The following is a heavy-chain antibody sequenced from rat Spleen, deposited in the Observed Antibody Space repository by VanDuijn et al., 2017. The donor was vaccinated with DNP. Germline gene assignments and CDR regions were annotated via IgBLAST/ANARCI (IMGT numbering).Heavy chain of an antibody. CDR2: ISYSGSA. D-gene: IGHD3-1*01. V-gene: IGHV3-1*01. J-gene: IGHJ2*01. CDR3: AIFCPDLDY. CDR1: VYSITSNY. Sequence: EVQLQESGPGLVKSSQSLSLTCSVTVYSITSNYWGWIRKFPGNKMEWMGFISYSGSASYHPSLKSRITIHRDTSKNQFFLQLKSVTTEDTATYYCAIFCPDLDYWGQGLMVTVSS.